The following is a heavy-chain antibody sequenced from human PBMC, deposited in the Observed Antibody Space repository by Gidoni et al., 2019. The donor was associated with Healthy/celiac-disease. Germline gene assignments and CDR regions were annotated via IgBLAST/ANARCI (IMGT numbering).Heavy chain of an antibody. D-gene: IGHD3-10*01. V-gene: IGHV3-9*01. J-gene: IGHJ4*02. CDR3: AKDSREDYYGSGSYLDY. CDR1: GFTFDDYA. Sequence: EVHLVEYGGGLVQPGRSLRLSCAASGFTFDDYALHWVRQAPGKGLEWVSGISWNSGSIGYADSVKGRFTISRDNAKNSLYLQMNSLRAEDTALYYCAKDSREDYYGSGSYLDYWGQGTLVTVSS. CDR2: ISWNSGSI.